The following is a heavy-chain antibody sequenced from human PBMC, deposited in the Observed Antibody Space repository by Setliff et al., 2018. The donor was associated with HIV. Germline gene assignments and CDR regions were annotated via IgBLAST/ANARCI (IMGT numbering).Heavy chain of an antibody. CDR1: GDSISSYY. D-gene: IGHD7-27*01. CDR2: VYYSGSS. J-gene: IGHJ3*01. CDR3: ARGWGHDGFDF. V-gene: IGHV4-59*01. Sequence: SETLSLTCTVSGDSISSYYWTWIRQPPGKGLEWIGYVYYSGSSNYNPSLQSRVTISVDTSKNQFFLILSSVTAADTAMYYCARGWGHDGFDFWGQGTMVTVSS.